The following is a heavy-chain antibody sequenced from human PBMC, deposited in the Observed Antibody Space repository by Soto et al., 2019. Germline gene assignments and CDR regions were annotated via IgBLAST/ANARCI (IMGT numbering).Heavy chain of an antibody. J-gene: IGHJ5*02. Sequence: GASVKVSCKASGYTFTGYYMHWVRQAPGQGLEWMGWINPNSGGTNYAQKFQGRVTMTRDTSISTAYMELSRLRSDDTAVYYCARDWRATYSTWMTDEENWFDPWGQGTPVTVSS. CDR2: INPNSGGT. CDR3: ARDWRATYSTWMTDEENWFDP. CDR1: GYTFTGYY. D-gene: IGHD1-26*01. V-gene: IGHV1-2*02.